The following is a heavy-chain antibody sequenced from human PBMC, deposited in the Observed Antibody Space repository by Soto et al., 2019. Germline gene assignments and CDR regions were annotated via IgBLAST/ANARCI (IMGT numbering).Heavy chain of an antibody. CDR2: IYWDDDV. CDR3: VNRTVSNGAWFDT. V-gene: IGHV2-5*02. D-gene: IGHD2-8*01. Sequence: SGPTLVNPTQTLTLNCAFSGFSLSTTGEGVGWFRQPPGKAPEWLALIYWDDDVRYSPSLRNRLTITKDTTENQVVLTMTNIDHLETATYQCVNRTVSNGAWFDTWGQGIMVPVYS. J-gene: IGHJ5*02. CDR1: GFSLSTTGEG.